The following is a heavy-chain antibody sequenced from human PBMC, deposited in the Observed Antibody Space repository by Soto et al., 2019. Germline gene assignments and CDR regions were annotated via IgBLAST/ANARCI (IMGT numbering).Heavy chain of an antibody. CDR3: ARGGSHIVVVTAILDY. CDR1: GYTFTGYY. J-gene: IGHJ4*02. D-gene: IGHD2-21*02. Sequence: GASVKVSCKASGYTFTGYYMHWVRQAPGQGLEWMGWINPNSGGTNYAQKFQGWVTMTRDTSISTAYMELSRLRSDDTAVYYCARGGSHIVVVTAILDYWGQGTLVTVSS. V-gene: IGHV1-2*04. CDR2: INPNSGGT.